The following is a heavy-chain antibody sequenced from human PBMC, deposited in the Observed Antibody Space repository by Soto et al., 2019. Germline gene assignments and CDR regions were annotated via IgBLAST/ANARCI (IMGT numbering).Heavy chain of an antibody. D-gene: IGHD6-6*01. J-gene: IGHJ3*02. V-gene: IGHV4-31*03. CDR3: ARVGISSSDALDI. Sequence: QVQLQESGPGLVKPSQTLSLTCTVSGGSISSGAYYWSWIRQHPGEALEWIGYIYYSGHTYYNTSLKSRVVISVDTSKNQFPRRLSSVTAADTAVYYCARVGISSSDALDIWGHGTMVTVSS. CDR2: IYYSGHT. CDR1: GGSISSGAYY.